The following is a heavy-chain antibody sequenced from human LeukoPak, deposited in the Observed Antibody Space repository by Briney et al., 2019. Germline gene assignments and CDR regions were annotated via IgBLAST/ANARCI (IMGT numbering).Heavy chain of an antibody. J-gene: IGHJ6*03. V-gene: IGHV1-8*02. Sequence: ASVKVSCKASGYTFTGYYMHWVRQATGQGLEWMGWMNPNSGNTGYAQKFQGRVTMTRNTSISTAYMELSSLRSEDTAVYYCAREGGYYYGSGSYYNGANSYYYYYYYMDVWGKGTTVTISS. CDR3: AREGGYYYGSGSYYNGANSYYYYYYYMDV. CDR1: GYTFTGYY. D-gene: IGHD3-10*01. CDR2: MNPNSGNT.